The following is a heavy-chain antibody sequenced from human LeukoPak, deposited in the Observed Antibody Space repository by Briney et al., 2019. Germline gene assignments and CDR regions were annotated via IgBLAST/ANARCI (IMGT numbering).Heavy chain of an antibody. Sequence: PGGSLRLSCAASGFTFSSYSMNWVRQAPGKGLEWVSSISTSSTYIYYADSVKGRFTISRDGAKNSLYLQMNSLRAEDTALYYCAKGTYSAYNSGCAYWGQGTLVTVSS. V-gene: IGHV3-21*01. CDR1: GFTFSSYS. CDR2: ISTSSTYI. CDR3: AKGTYSAYNSGCAY. D-gene: IGHD5-12*01. J-gene: IGHJ4*02.